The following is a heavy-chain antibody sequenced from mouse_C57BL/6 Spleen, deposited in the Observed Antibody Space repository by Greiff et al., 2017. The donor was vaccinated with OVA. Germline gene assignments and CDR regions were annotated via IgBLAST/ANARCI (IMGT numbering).Heavy chain of an antibody. Sequence: QVQLKQSGAELVKPGASVKLSCKASGYAFTNYLIEWVKQRPGQGLEWIGVINPGSGGTNYNEKFKGKATLTADKSSSTAYMQLSSLTSEDSAVYFCARGQLRLRHYFDYWGQGTTLTVSS. J-gene: IGHJ2*01. CDR1: GYAFTNYL. CDR2: INPGSGGT. V-gene: IGHV1-54*01. D-gene: IGHD3-2*02. CDR3: ARGQLRLRHYFDY.